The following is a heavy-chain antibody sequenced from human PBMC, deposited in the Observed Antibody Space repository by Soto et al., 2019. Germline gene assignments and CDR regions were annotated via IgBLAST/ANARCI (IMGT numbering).Heavy chain of an antibody. CDR2: ISGSGGST. CDR3: AKVYCSGGSCPYYYYYGMDV. CDR1: GFTFSSYA. J-gene: IGHJ6*02. D-gene: IGHD2-15*01. V-gene: IGHV3-23*01. Sequence: GGSLRLSCAASGFTFSSYAMSWVRQAPGKGLEWVSAISGSGGSTYYADSVKGRFTISRDNSKNTLYLQMNSLRAEDTAVYYCAKVYCSGGSCPYYYYYGMDVWGQGTTVTVSS.